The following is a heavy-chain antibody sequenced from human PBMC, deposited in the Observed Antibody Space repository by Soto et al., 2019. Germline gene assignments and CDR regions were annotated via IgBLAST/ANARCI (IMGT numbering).Heavy chain of an antibody. CDR2: INHSGST. CDR1: GGSFSGYY. J-gene: IGHJ6*02. D-gene: IGHD3-22*01. Sequence: SETLSLTCAVYGGSFSGYYWSWIRQPPWKGQEWIGEINHSGSTNYNPSLKSRVTISVDTSKNQFSLKLSSVTAADTAVYYCARGVVDSSGYQNYYYYGMDVWGQGTTVTVSS. CDR3: ARGVVDSSGYQNYYYYGMDV. V-gene: IGHV4-34*01.